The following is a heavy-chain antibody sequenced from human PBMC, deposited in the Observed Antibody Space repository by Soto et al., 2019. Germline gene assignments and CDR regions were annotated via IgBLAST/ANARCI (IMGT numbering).Heavy chain of an antibody. CDR3: ARGRGYYDQTIWFDP. Sequence: QVQLVQSGAEVKKPGASVKVSCKASGYTFTSYDINWVRQATGQGLEWMGWMNPNSGNTGYAQKYRGGVTMTRNTSRRTAYVELSSLRSEDTAVYYCARGRGYYDQTIWFDPGGQGTLVTVSS. D-gene: IGHD3-22*01. CDR1: GYTFTSYD. J-gene: IGHJ5*02. V-gene: IGHV1-8*01. CDR2: MNPNSGNT.